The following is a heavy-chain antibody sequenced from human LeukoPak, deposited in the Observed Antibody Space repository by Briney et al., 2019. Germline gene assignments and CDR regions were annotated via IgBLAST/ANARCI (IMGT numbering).Heavy chain of an antibody. V-gene: IGHV3-23*01. CDR3: AKSSYYGSSGYYREYYFDY. J-gene: IGHJ4*02. CDR1: GFTFSSYA. D-gene: IGHD3-22*01. Sequence: GGSLRLSCAASGFTFSSYAMSWVRQAPGKGLERVSAISGGGGSTHYADSVKGRFTISRDNSKNTLYLQMSSLRAGDTAVYYCAKSSYYGSSGYYREYYFDYWGQGTLVTVSS. CDR2: ISGGGGST.